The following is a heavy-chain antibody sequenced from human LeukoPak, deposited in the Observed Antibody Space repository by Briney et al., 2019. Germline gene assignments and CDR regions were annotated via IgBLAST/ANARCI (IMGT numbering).Heavy chain of an antibody. V-gene: IGHV1-69*04. CDR3: ASDHYCSSTSCYYWFDP. D-gene: IGHD2-2*01. CDR1: GGTFSSYA. J-gene: IGHJ5*02. CDR2: IIPILGIA. Sequence: ASVKVSCKASGGTFSSYAISWVRQAPGQGLEWMGRIIPILGIANYAQKFQGRVTITADKSTSTAYMELSSLRSEDTAVYYCASDHYCSSTSCYYWFDPWGQGTLVTVSS.